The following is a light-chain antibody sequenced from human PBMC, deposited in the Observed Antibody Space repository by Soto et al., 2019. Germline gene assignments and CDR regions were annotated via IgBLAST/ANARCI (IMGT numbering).Light chain of an antibody. CDR2: DAS. J-gene: IGKJ4*01. CDR3: QQRINWPLS. V-gene: IGKV3-11*01. CDR1: QSVSSY. Sequence: IVVTHSPATLSLSARERATLSCCASQSVSSYLAWYQQKPGQAPRLLIYDASNRATGIPARFIGSGSGTDFTLTISSLEPEDFAVYFCQQRINWPLSFGGGTRWIS.